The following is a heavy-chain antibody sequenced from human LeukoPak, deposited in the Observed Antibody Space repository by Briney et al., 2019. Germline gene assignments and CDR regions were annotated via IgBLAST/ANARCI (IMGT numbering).Heavy chain of an antibody. J-gene: IGHJ4*02. CDR1: GFTFSSYE. D-gene: IGHD3-16*01. CDR3: VRALRDDYLDY. Sequence: GGSLRLSCAASGFTFSSYEMNWVRQAPGKGLEWVSYISSSGSTIYYADSVKGRFTISRDNAKNSLYLQMNSLRAEDTAVYYSVRALRDDYLDYWGQGTLVTVSS. V-gene: IGHV3-48*03. CDR2: ISSSGSTI.